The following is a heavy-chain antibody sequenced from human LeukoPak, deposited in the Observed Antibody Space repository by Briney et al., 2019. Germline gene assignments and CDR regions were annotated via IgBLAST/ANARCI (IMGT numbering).Heavy chain of an antibody. Sequence: GGSLRLSCAASGFTFGTYDMQWVRQAPGKGLEWVSGISRTGPTYYSDSVGGRFTISRDNSKDTLYLQMNSLRAEDTAVYYCAKGGYFNFENWGQGTMVPVSS. CDR2: ISRTGPT. CDR3: AKGGYFNFEN. V-gene: IGHV3-23*01. J-gene: IGHJ3*02. CDR1: GFTFGTYD. D-gene: IGHD2-2*03.